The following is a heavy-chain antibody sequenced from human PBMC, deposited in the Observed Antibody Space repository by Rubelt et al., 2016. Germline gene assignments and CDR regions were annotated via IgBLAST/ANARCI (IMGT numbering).Heavy chain of an antibody. D-gene: IGHD2-21*01. Sequence: QVQLQQWGAGLLKPSETLSLTCAVYGGSFSIYYWSWIRQPPGKGLELDGDNSHSGSPNYNPALKSRVTISVDTSKNQFSLRLISVTAADTAVYYCASSRFSDLFRAFDIWGQGTMVTVSS. V-gene: IGHV4-34*01. J-gene: IGHJ3*02. CDR3: ASSRFSDLFRAFDI. CDR2: NSHSGSP. CDR1: GGSFSIYY.